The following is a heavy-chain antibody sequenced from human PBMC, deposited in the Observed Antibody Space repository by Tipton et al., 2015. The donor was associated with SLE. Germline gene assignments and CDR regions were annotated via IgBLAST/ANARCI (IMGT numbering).Heavy chain of an antibody. J-gene: IGHJ3*02. D-gene: IGHD3-3*01. CDR1: GFTFSIYA. Sequence: SLRLSCAASGFTFSIYAMHWVRQAPGKGLEWVAVISYDGSNKYYADSVKGRFTISRDSSKNTLYLQMNSLRVEDTAVYYCAREEVIMNAFDIWGPGTMVTVSS. CDR3: AREEVIMNAFDI. V-gene: IGHV3-30*04. CDR2: ISYDGSNK.